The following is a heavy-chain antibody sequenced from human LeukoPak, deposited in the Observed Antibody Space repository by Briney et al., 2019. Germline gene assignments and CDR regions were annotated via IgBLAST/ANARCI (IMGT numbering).Heavy chain of an antibody. CDR3: ARSMTPYCSSTSCRGVVFDY. J-gene: IGHJ4*02. D-gene: IGHD2-2*01. V-gene: IGHV1-18*01. CDR2: ISAYNGNT. Sequence: ASVKVSCKASGYTFTSYGISWVRQAPGQGLEWMGWISAYNGNTNYAQKLQGRVTMTTDTSTSTAYMELSSLRSEDTAVYYCARSMTPYCSSTSCRGVVFDYWGQGTLVTVSS. CDR1: GYTFTSYG.